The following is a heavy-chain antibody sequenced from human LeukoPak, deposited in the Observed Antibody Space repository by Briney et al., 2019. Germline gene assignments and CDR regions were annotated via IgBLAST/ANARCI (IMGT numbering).Heavy chain of an antibody. CDR3: ARTELGTDAFDI. CDR2: ISSSGSTI. V-gene: IGHV3-48*03. D-gene: IGHD7-27*01. J-gene: IGHJ3*02. CDR1: GFTFSSYE. Sequence: GGSLRLSCAASGFTFSSYEMNWVRQAPGKGLEWVSYISSSGSTIYYADSVKGRSTISRDNAKNSLYLQMNSLRAEDTAVYYCARTELGTDAFDIWGQGTMVTVSS.